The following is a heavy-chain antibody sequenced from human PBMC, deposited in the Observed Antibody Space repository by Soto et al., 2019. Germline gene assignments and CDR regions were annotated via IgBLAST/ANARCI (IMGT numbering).Heavy chain of an antibody. V-gene: IGHV3-66*01. D-gene: IGHD5-12*01. Sequence: HPGGSLRLSCAASGFTVSSNYMSWVRQAPGKGLEWVSVIYSGGSTYYADSVKGRFTISRDNSKNTLYLQMNSLRAEDTAVYYCGREMATTRGAQSYWGQGTLVPVSS. CDR1: GFTVSSNY. J-gene: IGHJ4*02. CDR3: GREMATTRGAQSY. CDR2: IYSGGST.